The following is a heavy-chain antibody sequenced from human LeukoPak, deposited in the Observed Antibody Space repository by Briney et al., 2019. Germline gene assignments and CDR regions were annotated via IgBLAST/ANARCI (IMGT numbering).Heavy chain of an antibody. Sequence: SETLSLTCTVSGGSIRSYYRNWFRQPPGKGLEWIAYVYYSGSSNYNPSLKTRVTISVDTSKNQFSLNLSSVTAADTAVYYCASTRGDGKPEYWGQGTLVTVSS. V-gene: IGHV4-59*01. CDR3: ASTRGDGKPEY. J-gene: IGHJ4*02. D-gene: IGHD5-24*01. CDR2: VYYSGSS. CDR1: GGSIRSYY.